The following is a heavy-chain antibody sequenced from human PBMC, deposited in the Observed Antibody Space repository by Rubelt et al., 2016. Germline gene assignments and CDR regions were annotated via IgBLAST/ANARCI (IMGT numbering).Heavy chain of an antibody. D-gene: IGHD3-22*01. CDR2: IYYSGST. CDR3: ARSRDDGSDYYYVY. V-gene: IGHV4-39*07. Sequence: QLQLQESGPGLVKPSETLSLICTVSGGSISSSSYYWGWIRQPPGKGLEWIGSIYYSGSTYYNASLKSRVTISAHTSKNQFSLKLNFVTAADTAVYYCARSRDDGSDYYYVYWGQGTLVTVSS. CDR1: GGSISSSSYY. J-gene: IGHJ4*02.